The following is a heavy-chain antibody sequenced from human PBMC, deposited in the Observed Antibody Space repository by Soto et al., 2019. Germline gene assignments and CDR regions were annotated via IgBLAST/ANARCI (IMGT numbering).Heavy chain of an antibody. D-gene: IGHD1-26*01. V-gene: IGHV3-30-3*01. CDR1: GFTFSSYA. CDR3: ARRWELLGPIEYFDY. Sequence: GGSLRLSCAASGFTFSSYAMHWVRQAPGKGLEWVAVISYDGSNKYYADSVKGRFTISRDNSKNTLYLQMNSLRAEDTAVYYCARRWELLGPIEYFDYWGQGTLVTVSS. CDR2: ISYDGSNK. J-gene: IGHJ4*02.